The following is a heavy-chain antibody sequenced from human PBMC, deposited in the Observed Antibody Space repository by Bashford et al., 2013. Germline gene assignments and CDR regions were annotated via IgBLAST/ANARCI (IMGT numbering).Heavy chain of an antibody. D-gene: IGHD6-19*01. J-gene: IGHJ4*02. CDR2: ISGSGGST. V-gene: IGHV3-23*01. Sequence: VRQAPGKGLEWVSAISGSGGSTYYADSVKGRFSISRDNSKNTLDLQMNSLRAEDTAVYYCTRGSYTSGWYAGDWGQGTMVTVSS. CDR3: TRGSYTSGWYAGD.